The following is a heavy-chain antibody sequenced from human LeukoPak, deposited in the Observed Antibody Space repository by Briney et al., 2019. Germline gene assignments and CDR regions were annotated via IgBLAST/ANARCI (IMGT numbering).Heavy chain of an antibody. D-gene: IGHD6-6*01. CDR2: ISWDGSTT. Sequence: PGGSLRLSCAASGFTFNDYNIHWVRQPPGKGLEWVSLISWDGSTTYYADSVKGRFTISRDNSKNSLFLQMNRLRTEDTAFYYCAKVNRAYSSSSSLNFDSRGQGTLVTVSS. J-gene: IGHJ4*02. CDR1: GFTFNDYN. V-gene: IGHV3-43*01. CDR3: AKVNRAYSSSSSLNFDS.